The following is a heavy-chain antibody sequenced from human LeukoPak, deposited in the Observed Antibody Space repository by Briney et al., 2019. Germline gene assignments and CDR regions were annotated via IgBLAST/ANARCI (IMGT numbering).Heavy chain of an antibody. D-gene: IGHD3-10*01. Sequence: GGSLRLSCAASGFTFSSYAMSWVRQAPGKGLEWVSAISGSGGSTYYADSVKGRFIISRDNSKNTLYLQMNSLRAEDTAVYYCAKGFGELLFGGGIYYFDYWGQGTLVTVSS. CDR3: AKGFGELLFGGGIYYFDY. CDR1: GFTFSSYA. CDR2: ISGSGGST. J-gene: IGHJ4*02. V-gene: IGHV3-23*01.